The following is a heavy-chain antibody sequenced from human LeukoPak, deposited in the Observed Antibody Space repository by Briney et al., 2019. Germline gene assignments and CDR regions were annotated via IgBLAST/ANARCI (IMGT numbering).Heavy chain of an antibody. Sequence: GGSLRLSCAASGFTFSSYVMHWVRQAPGKGLEWVAVIWYDGSNKYYADSVKGRFTISRDNSKNTLYLQMNSLRAEDTAVYYCARDRYGCSGGSCYPLFDYWGQGTLVTVSS. CDR2: IWYDGSNK. CDR3: ARDRYGCSGGSCYPLFDY. V-gene: IGHV3-33*01. CDR1: GFTFSSYV. J-gene: IGHJ4*02. D-gene: IGHD2-15*01.